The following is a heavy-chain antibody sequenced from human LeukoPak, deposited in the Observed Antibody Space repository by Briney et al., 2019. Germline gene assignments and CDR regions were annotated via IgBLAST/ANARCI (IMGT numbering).Heavy chain of an antibody. D-gene: IGHD1-14*01. V-gene: IGHV3-30-3*01. J-gene: IGHJ4*02. Sequence: GRSLRLSCAASGFTFSSYAMHWVRQAPGKGLEWVAVISYDGSNKYYADSVKGRFTISRDNSKNTLYLQMNSLRAEDTAVYYCARDPELDYWGQGTLVTVSS. CDR3: ARDPELDY. CDR2: ISYDGSNK. CDR1: GFTFSSYA.